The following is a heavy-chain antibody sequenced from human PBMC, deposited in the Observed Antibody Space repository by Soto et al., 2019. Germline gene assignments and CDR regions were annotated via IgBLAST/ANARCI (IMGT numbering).Heavy chain of an antibody. Sequence: GESLKISCKGSGYSFTSYWIGWVRQMPGKGLEWIGIIYPGDSDTRYSPSFQGQVTISADKSISTAYLQWSSLKASDTAMYYCARIGTGSYRPRVGTYFDYRGQGTLVTVSS. J-gene: IGHJ4*02. D-gene: IGHD3-16*02. V-gene: IGHV5-51*01. CDR2: IYPGDSDT. CDR3: ARIGTGSYRPRVGTYFDY. CDR1: GYSFTSYW.